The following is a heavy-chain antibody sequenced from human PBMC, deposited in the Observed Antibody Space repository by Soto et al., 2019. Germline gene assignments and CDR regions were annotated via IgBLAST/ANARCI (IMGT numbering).Heavy chain of an antibody. J-gene: IGHJ4*02. CDR2: ISRSSDSTI. Sequence: EVQLVESGGGLVQPGGSLRLSCAASGFTFSSYEMNWVRQAPGKGLEWVSYISRSSDSTIHYADSVKGRFTISRDNAKRSLYRQMNSLRAEDTAVYYCARDKGYNCFDYWGQGTLVTVSS. CDR1: GFTFSSYE. D-gene: IGHD6-13*01. CDR3: ARDKGYNCFDY. V-gene: IGHV3-48*03.